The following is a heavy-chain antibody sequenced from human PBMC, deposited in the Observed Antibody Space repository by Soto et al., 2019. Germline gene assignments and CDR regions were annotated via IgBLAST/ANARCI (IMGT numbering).Heavy chain of an antibody. V-gene: IGHV4-30-4*01. D-gene: IGHD2-21*01. CDR1: GGSIKTRAYY. CDR3: ARSTGRY. Sequence: QVQLQESGPGLVKPSQTLSLTCTVSGGSIKTRAYYWSWIRQTPGKGLEWMGYIYYSGSTYYNPSLKSRVSISIDSSKNQFSLNLTSVTAADTAVYYCARSTGRYWGQGTLVTVSS. CDR2: IYYSGST. J-gene: IGHJ4*02.